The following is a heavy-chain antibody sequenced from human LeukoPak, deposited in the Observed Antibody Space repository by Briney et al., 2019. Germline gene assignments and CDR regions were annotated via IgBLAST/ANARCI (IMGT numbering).Heavy chain of an antibody. Sequence: GGSLRLSCAASGFTVSSNYMSWVRQAPGKGLEWVSAISGSGGSTYYADSVKGRFTVSRDNSKNTLYLQMSSLRAEDTAVYYCAKLKLSGYCSSTSCPADYWGQGTLVTVSS. CDR1: GFTVSSNY. D-gene: IGHD2-2*01. V-gene: IGHV3-23*01. J-gene: IGHJ4*02. CDR2: ISGSGGST. CDR3: AKLKLSGYCSSTSCPADY.